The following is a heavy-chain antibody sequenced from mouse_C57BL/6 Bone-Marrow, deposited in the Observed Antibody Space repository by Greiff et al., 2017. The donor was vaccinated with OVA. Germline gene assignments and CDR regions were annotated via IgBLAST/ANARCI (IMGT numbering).Heavy chain of an antibody. CDR3: ARSYYDSTPFDY. CDR1: GYTFTDYY. Sequence: EVQLQQSGPVLVKPGASVKMSCKASGYTFTDYYMNWVKQSHGKSLEWIGVINPYNGGTSYNQKFKGKATLTVDKSSSTAYMELNSLTSEDSAVYYCARSYYDSTPFDYWGQGTTLTVSS. V-gene: IGHV1-19*01. CDR2: INPYNGGT. J-gene: IGHJ2*01. D-gene: IGHD1-1*01.